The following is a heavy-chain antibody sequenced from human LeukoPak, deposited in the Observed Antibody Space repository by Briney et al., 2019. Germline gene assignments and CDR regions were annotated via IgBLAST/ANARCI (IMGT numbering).Heavy chain of an antibody. CDR3: ARGDSGYDYGFDN. V-gene: IGHV1-69*05. J-gene: IGHJ4*02. CDR2: IIPIFGTT. CDR1: GGTFSSHA. D-gene: IGHD5-12*01. Sequence: SVKVSCKASGGTFSSHAISWVRQAPGQGLEWVGGIIPIFGTTNYAQRFQGRVTITTDESTSTGYMELRSLRSDDTAVYYCARGDSGYDYGFDNWGQGTLVTVSS.